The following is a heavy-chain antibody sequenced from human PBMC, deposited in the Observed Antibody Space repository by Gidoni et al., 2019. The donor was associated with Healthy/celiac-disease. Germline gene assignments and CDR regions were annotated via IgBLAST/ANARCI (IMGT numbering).Heavy chain of an antibody. CDR1: GCTVSSYA. CDR2: ISYDGSNQ. J-gene: IGHJ4*02. CDR3: ARAPLAAAGIFDY. Sequence: QVQLVESGGGGVQPGRSLRLSCAAAGCTVSSYAMHWVRQAPGKGLEWVAVISYDGSNQSYADSVKGRFPISRDNSNNTLYLQMNSLRAEDTAVYYCARAPLAAAGIFDYWGQGTLVTVSS. D-gene: IGHD6-13*01. V-gene: IGHV3-30-3*01.